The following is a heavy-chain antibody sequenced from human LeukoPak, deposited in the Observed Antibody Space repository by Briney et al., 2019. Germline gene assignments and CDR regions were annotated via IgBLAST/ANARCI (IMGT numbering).Heavy chain of an antibody. V-gene: IGHV3-53*01. J-gene: IGHJ4*02. CDR2: IYSGGST. D-gene: IGHD3-22*01. CDR1: GFTVSSNY. CDR3: ARGKYYYDSSGYYPYFDY. Sequence: PGGSLRLSCAASGFTVSSNYMSWVRQAPGKGLEWVSVIYSGGSTYYADSVKGRFTISRDNSKNTLYLQMNSLRAEDTAVYYCARGKYYYDSSGYYPYFDYWGQGTLVTVSS.